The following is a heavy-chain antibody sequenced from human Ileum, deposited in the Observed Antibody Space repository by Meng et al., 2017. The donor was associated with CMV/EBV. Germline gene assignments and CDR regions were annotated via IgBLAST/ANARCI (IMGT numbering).Heavy chain of an antibody. CDR3: AKSSGSYSGSFDY. Sequence: GESLKISCAASGFTFSSYAMSWVRQAPGKGLEWVSVIYSGGSSTYYADSVKGRFTISRANSKNTLYLQMNSLRAEDTAVYYCAKSSGSYSGSFDYWGQGTLVTVSS. CDR2: IYSGGSST. V-gene: IGHV3-23*03. J-gene: IGHJ4*02. D-gene: IGHD1-26*01. CDR1: GFTFSSYA.